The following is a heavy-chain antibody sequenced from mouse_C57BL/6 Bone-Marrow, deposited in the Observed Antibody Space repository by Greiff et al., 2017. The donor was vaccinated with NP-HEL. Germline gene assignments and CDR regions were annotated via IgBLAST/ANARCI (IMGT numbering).Heavy chain of an antibody. V-gene: IGHV5-6*01. D-gene: IGHD3-2*02. Sequence: EVKLVESGGDLVKPGGSLKLSCAASGFTFSSYGMSWVRQTPDKRLEWVATISSGGSYTYYPDSVKGRFTISRDNAKNTLYLQMSSLKSEDTAMYYCARQSSGYSYYFDYWGQGTTLTVSS. CDR3: ARQSSGYSYYFDY. CDR2: ISSGGSYT. CDR1: GFTFSSYG. J-gene: IGHJ2*01.